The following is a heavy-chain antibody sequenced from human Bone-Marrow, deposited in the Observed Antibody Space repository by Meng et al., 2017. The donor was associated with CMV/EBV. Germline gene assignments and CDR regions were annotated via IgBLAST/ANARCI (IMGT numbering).Heavy chain of an antibody. D-gene: IGHD2-21*01. Sequence: GESLKISCAASGFTFNNYAMHWVRQAPGKGLEWVAVISYDGSNKYYADSVKGRFTISRDNSKNTLYLQMNSLRAEDTAVYYCASLWDAFDIWGQGTMVTVSS. J-gene: IGHJ3*02. CDR2: ISYDGSNK. V-gene: IGHV3-30*04. CDR1: GFTFNNYA. CDR3: ASLWDAFDI.